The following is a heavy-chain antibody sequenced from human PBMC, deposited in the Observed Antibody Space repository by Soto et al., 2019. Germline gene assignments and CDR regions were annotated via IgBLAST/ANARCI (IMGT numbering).Heavy chain of an antibody. D-gene: IGHD3-22*01. V-gene: IGHV1-3*01. J-gene: IGHJ4*02. CDR2: INAGNGHT. CDR1: GYTFTNYA. Sequence: ASVKVSCKASGYTFTNYAIHWVRQAPGQRLEWMGWINAGNGHTKYSQKFQARVAITRDTSASTAYMELSSLRSEDTAVYYCARGERYYYDSSGYYGFDYWGQG. CDR3: ARGERYYYDSSGYYGFDY.